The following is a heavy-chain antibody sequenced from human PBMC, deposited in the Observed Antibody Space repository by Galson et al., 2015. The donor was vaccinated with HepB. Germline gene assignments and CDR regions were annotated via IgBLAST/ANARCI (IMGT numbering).Heavy chain of an antibody. J-gene: IGHJ5*02. Sequence: SLRLSCAASGFTFSSYAMSWVRQAPGKGLEWVSAISGSGGSTYYADSVKGRFTISRDNSKNTLYLQMNSLRAEDTAVYYCAKSVSYYDFWSGYLGWFDPWGQRTLVTVSS. D-gene: IGHD3-3*01. CDR2: ISGSGGST. CDR1: GFTFSSYA. V-gene: IGHV3-23*01. CDR3: AKSVSYYDFWSGYLGWFDP.